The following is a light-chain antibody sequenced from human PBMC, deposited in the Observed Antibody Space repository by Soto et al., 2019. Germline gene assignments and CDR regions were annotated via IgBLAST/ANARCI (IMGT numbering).Light chain of an antibody. CDR2: TAS. J-gene: IGKJ1*01. Sequence: EIVLTQSPGTLSLSPGERATLSCRASQSVSSNYLAWFQQKPGQASRLLIYTASSRATGIPDRFSGSGSGTDFTLTISRLEPEDFAVYYCQQYGSSPKTFGQGTKVEI. CDR1: QSVSSNY. CDR3: QQYGSSPKT. V-gene: IGKV3-20*01.